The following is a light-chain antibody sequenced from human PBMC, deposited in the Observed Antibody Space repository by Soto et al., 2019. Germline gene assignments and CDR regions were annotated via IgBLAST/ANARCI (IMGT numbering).Light chain of an antibody. Sequence: DIQMTQSPSTLSASVGDRVTITCRASQSISSWLAWYQQKPGKAPKLLIYDASSLESGVPSRLSASIPAKEYTPTIRRLQHEDFATYYCQQYNSKLSTFGQGTKLDIK. V-gene: IGKV1-5*01. CDR1: QSISSW. J-gene: IGKJ1*01. CDR2: DAS. CDR3: QQYNSKLST.